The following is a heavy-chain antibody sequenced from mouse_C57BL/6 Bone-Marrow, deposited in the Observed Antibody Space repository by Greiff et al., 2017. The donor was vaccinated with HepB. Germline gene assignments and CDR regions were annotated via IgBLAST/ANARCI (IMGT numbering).Heavy chain of an antibody. CDR1: GFTFSAFY. CDR2: SRNKANDYTT. V-gene: IGHV7-1*01. Sequence: EVNVVESGGGLVQSGRSLRLSCAPSGFTFSAFYMEWVRQAPGKGLEWIAASRNKANDYTTEYSASVKGRFIVSRDTSQSILYLQMNALRAEDTAIYYCARDAYGNYGGFYWYFDVWGTGTTVTVSS. J-gene: IGHJ1*03. D-gene: IGHD2-1*01. CDR3: ARDAYGNYGGFYWYFDV.